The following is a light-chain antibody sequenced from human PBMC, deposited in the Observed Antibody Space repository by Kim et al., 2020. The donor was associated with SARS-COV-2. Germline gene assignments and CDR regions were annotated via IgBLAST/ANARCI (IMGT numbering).Light chain of an antibody. J-gene: IGKJ2*01. CDR2: GAS. Sequence: SPGERATLSCRASQTVSSSYLAWYQQKPGQAPRLLIYGASSRATGIPDRFSGSGSGTDFTLTISRLEPEDFAVYYCQQYDSPPMYTFGQGTKLEI. CDR3: QQYDSPPMYT. V-gene: IGKV3-20*01. CDR1: QTVSSSY.